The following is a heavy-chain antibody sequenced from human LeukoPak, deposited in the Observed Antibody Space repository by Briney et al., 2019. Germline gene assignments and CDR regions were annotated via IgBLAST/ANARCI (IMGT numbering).Heavy chain of an antibody. Sequence: SGTLSLTCAVSGGSLSSSNWWGWVRQPPGKGLEWIGEIYHSGSTNYNPSLKSRVTISVDKSKNEFSLNLTSVTAVDTAVYYCARGTGYCQYWGEGTLVTVSS. D-gene: IGHD6-6*01. J-gene: IGHJ1*01. CDR3: ARGTGYCQY. V-gene: IGHV4-4*02. CDR1: GGSLSSSNW. CDR2: IYHSGST.